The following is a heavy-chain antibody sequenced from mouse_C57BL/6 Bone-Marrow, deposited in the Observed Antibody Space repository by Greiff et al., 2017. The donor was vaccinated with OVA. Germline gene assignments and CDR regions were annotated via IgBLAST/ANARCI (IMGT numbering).Heavy chain of an antibody. Sequence: QVQLKESGPGLVQPSQRLSITCTVSGFSLTSYGVHWVRQSPGKGLEWLGVIWSGGSTDYNAAFISRLSISKDNSKSQVFFKMNSLQADDTAIYYCARSYYYGSSPGYFDVWGTGTTVTVSS. D-gene: IGHD1-1*01. CDR1: GFSLTSYG. CDR2: IWSGGST. J-gene: IGHJ1*03. CDR3: ARSYYYGSSPGYFDV. V-gene: IGHV2-2*01.